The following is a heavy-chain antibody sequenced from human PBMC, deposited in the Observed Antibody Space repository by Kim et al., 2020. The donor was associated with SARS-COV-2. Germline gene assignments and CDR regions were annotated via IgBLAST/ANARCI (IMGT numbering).Heavy chain of an antibody. V-gene: IGHV1-69*01. Sequence: QKFQGRVTSTADESPSTAYMELSSLRSEDTAVYYCAREAYYYDSSGYLDYWGQGTLVTVSS. D-gene: IGHD3-22*01. J-gene: IGHJ4*02. CDR3: AREAYYYDSSGYLDY.